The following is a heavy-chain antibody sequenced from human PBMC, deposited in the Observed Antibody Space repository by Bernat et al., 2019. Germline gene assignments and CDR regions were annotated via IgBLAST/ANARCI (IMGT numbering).Heavy chain of an antibody. J-gene: IGHJ4*02. Sequence: EVLLVESGGGLVKPGGSLRLSCAASGFSFTNAWMSWVRQAPGMGLEWVGRIKSKADGGTTDYAAPVKGRFTISRDDSKSIAYLQMNSLKTEDTAVYYCTRDIGVLRFLEWLLYGFDYWGQGTLVTVSS. D-gene: IGHD3-3*01. CDR1: GFSFTNAW. CDR3: TRDIGVLRFLEWLLYGFDY. CDR2: IKSKADGGTT. V-gene: IGHV3-15*01.